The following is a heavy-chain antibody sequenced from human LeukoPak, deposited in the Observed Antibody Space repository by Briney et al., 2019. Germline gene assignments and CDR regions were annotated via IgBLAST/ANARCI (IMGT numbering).Heavy chain of an antibody. Sequence: SETLPLTCTVSDGSLSSYYWSWIRQPPGKGLEWIGCIYYSGSTYYDPSLKSRVTISVDTSRNQFSLRLNSVTAADTAVYYCASSYDSSAYFNYWGQGTLVTVSS. CDR2: IYYSGST. CDR3: ASSYDSSAYFNY. D-gene: IGHD3-22*01. CDR1: DGSLSSYY. J-gene: IGHJ4*02. V-gene: IGHV4-59*08.